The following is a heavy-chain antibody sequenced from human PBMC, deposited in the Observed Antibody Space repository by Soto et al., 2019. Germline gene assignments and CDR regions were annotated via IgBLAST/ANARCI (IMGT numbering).Heavy chain of an antibody. CDR3: AKDQVYGSGSYYTPTPDY. CDR1: GFTFSSYA. V-gene: IGHV3-23*01. Sequence: PGGSLRLSCAASGFTFSSYAMSWVRQAPGKGLEWVSAISGSGGSTYYADSVKGRFTISRDNSKNTLYLQMNSLRAEDTAVYYCAKDQVYGSGSYYTPTPDYWGQGTLVTVSS. CDR2: ISGSGGST. D-gene: IGHD3-10*01. J-gene: IGHJ4*02.